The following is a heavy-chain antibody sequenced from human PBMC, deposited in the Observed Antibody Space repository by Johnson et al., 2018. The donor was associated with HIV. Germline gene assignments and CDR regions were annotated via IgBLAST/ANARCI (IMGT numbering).Heavy chain of an antibody. CDR1: GFTFSNSA. CDR3: ARGSRYTYYNDDVYLLQAFDV. J-gene: IGHJ3*01. D-gene: IGHD3-22*01. CDR2: ISYDGSAK. V-gene: IGHV3-30*04. Sequence: QVQLVESGGGVVQPGRSLRLSCAASGFTFSNSAMHWVRQAPGKGLEWVAVISYDGSAKDYTDSVKGRFTISRDSSKNPLYLQMNSLRIEDTAVFYCARGSRYTYYNDDVYLLQAFDVWGQGTVVTVSS.